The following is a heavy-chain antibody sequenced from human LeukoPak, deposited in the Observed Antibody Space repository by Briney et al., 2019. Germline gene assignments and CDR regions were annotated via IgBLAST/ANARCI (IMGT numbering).Heavy chain of an antibody. J-gene: IGHJ6*03. Sequence: SETLSLTCTVSGYSISSGYYWGWIRQPPGKGLEWIGSIYHSGSTYYNPSLKSRVTISVDTSKNQFSLKLSSVTAADTAVYYCARMGDYPPGYYYMDVWGKGTTVTISS. D-gene: IGHD4-17*01. CDR2: IYHSGST. V-gene: IGHV4-38-2*02. CDR1: GYSISSGYY. CDR3: ARMGDYPPGYYYMDV.